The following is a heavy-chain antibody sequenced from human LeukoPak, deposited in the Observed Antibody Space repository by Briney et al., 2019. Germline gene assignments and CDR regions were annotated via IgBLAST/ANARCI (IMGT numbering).Heavy chain of an antibody. J-gene: IGHJ5*02. CDR3: ARHGPYLGRLGWFDP. CDR2: IYYSGSA. D-gene: IGHD1-26*01. Sequence: PSETLSLTCTVSGGSISNFSWSWIRQPPGKGLEWIGYIYYSGSANYNPSLKSRVTISVDMSKNQFSLILSSVTAADTAVYYCARHGPYLGRLGWFDPWGQGTLVTVSS. CDR1: GGSISNFS. V-gene: IGHV4-59*08.